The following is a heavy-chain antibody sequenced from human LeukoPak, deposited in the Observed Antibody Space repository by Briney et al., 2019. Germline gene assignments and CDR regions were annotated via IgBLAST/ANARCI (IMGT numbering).Heavy chain of an antibody. CDR2: IGGNGRGI. J-gene: IGHJ4*02. CDR3: ARDLNHAFDY. CDR1: GFTFSSYS. Sequence: GGSLRLSCAASGFTFSSYSMNWVRQAPGKGLEWISYIGGNGRGICYADSVKGRFTISRDNAKDSLYLHMSNLRAEDTAIYYCARDLNHAFDYWGQGTLVTVSS. V-gene: IGHV3-48*01.